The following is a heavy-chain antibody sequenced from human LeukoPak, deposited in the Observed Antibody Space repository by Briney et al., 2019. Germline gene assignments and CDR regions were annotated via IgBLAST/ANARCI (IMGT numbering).Heavy chain of an antibody. V-gene: IGHV4-31*03. CDR2: IYYSGST. J-gene: IGHJ4*02. CDR3: ARDGHWDTATDY. CDR1: GGSISSGGYY. D-gene: IGHD5-18*01. Sequence: SQTLSLTCTVSGGSISSGGYYWSWIRQHPGKGLEWIGYIYYSGSTYYNPSLKSRVTISVDTSKNQFSLKLSSVTAADTAVYYCARDGHWDTATDYWGQGTLVTVSS.